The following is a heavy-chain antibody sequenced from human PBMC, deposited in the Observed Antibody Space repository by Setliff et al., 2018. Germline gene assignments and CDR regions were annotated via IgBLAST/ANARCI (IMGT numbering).Heavy chain of an antibody. CDR1: GYTLTELS. Sequence: ASVKVSCKVSGYTLTELSMHWVRQAPGKGLEWMGGFDPEDGETIYAQKFQGRVTITEDTSTDTAYMELSSLRSEGTAVYYCATPRSGIIDAFDIWGQGTMVTVSS. CDR2: FDPEDGET. V-gene: IGHV1-24*01. CDR3: ATPRSGIIDAFDI. J-gene: IGHJ3*02.